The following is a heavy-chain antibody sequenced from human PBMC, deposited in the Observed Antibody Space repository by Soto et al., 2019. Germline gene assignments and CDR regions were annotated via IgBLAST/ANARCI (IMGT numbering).Heavy chain of an antibody. CDR3: ARGPGAPAALRGGAINI. CDR2: VNSISTYI. Sequence: EVQLVESGGGLVKPGGSLTLSCAASGFSFNTYSMHWVRQAPGKGLEWVSFVNSISTYIAYADSVKGRFTISRDNAKNSLFLQMDSLGVGDTAVYYCARGPGAPAALRGGAINIWGQGTVVTVSS. D-gene: IGHD2-2*01. V-gene: IGHV3-21*02. CDR1: GFSFNTYS. J-gene: IGHJ3*02.